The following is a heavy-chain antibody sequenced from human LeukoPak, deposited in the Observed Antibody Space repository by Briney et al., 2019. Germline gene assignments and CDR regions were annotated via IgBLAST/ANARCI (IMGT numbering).Heavy chain of an antibody. CDR3: ARGPEGYSYGYSPDY. CDR2: INPNSGGT. Sequence: AASVKVSCKASGYTFTGYYMHWVRQAPGQGLEWMGRINPNSGGTNYAQKFQGRVTMTRDTSISTAYMELSRLRSDDTAVYYCARGPEGYSYGYSPDYWGQGTLVTVS. V-gene: IGHV1-2*06. D-gene: IGHD5-18*01. CDR1: GYTFTGYY. J-gene: IGHJ4*02.